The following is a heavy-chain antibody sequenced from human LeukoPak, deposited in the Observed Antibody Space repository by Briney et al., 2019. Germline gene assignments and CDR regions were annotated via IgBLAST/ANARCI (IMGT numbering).Heavy chain of an antibody. CDR2: ISSSGSSI. Sequence: GGSLRLFCASSGFTFSTYEMNWVRQAPGKGLECLSYISSSGSSIYSADSVKGRFTISRDNAKNSLYLQMNSLRAEDTAVYYCARGLVVAATPPYSYYGMDVWGKGTTVTVSS. CDR1: GFTFSTYE. D-gene: IGHD2-15*01. V-gene: IGHV3-48*03. J-gene: IGHJ6*04. CDR3: ARGLVVAATPPYSYYGMDV.